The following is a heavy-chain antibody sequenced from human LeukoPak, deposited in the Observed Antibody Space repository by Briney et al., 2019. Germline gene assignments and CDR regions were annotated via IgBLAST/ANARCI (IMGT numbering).Heavy chain of an antibody. CDR3: ARDLGLDYEGISDY. CDR2: ISYDGSNK. Sequence: PGGSLRLSCAASGFTFSSYAMHWVRQAPGKGLEWVAVISYDGSNKYYADSVKGRFTISRDNSKNTLYLQMNSLRAEDTAVYYCARDLGLDYEGISDYWGQGTLVTVSS. D-gene: IGHD4-17*01. V-gene: IGHV3-30*04. CDR1: GFTFSSYA. J-gene: IGHJ4*02.